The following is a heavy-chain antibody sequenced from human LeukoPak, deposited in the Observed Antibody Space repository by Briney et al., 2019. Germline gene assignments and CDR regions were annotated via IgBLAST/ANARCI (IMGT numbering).Heavy chain of an antibody. V-gene: IGHV3-23*01. Sequence: PGGSLRLSCAASGFTFSSYSMTWVRQAPGKGLEWVSVISGSGGATYYADSVKGRFTISRDNSKNTLYLQMNSLRAEDTAVYYCARAAMVQGVDYFDSWGQGTLVTVSS. CDR1: GFTFSSYS. J-gene: IGHJ4*02. D-gene: IGHD3-10*01. CDR2: ISGSGGAT. CDR3: ARAAMVQGVDYFDS.